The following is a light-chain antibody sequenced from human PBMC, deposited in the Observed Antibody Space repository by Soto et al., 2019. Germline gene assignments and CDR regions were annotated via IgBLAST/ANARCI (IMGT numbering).Light chain of an antibody. CDR2: EVS. J-gene: IGLJ2*01. V-gene: IGLV2-14*01. CDR3: NSYAGGLVL. Sequence: QSALTQPASVSGSPGQSITISCTGTSSDVGGYNYVSWYQQHPGTAPKLMIYEVSNRPSGVSNRFSGSKSDNTASLTISGLQAADEADYYCNSYAGGLVLFGGGTKLTVL. CDR1: SSDVGGYNY.